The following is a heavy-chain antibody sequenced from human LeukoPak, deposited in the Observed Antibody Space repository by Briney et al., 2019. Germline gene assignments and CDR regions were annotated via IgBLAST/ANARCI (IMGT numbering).Heavy chain of an antibody. J-gene: IGHJ4*02. D-gene: IGHD6-13*01. CDR2: ISYDGSNK. V-gene: IGHV3-30*03. CDR1: GFTFSSYG. CDR3: ARGAYSSSWRVDY. Sequence: GGSLRLSCAASGFTFSSYGMHWVRQAPGKGLDWVAVISYDGSNKYHVDSVKGRFTISRDNAKNTLYLQMNSLRAEDTAVYYCARGAYSSSWRVDYWGQGTLVTVSS.